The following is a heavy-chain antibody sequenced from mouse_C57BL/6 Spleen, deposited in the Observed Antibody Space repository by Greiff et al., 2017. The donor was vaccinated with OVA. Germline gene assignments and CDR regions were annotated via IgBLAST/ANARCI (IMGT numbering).Heavy chain of an antibody. D-gene: IGHD2-5*01. J-gene: IGHJ3*01. CDR1: GYTFTSYW. Sequence: VQLQQPGAELVMPGASVKLSCKASGYTFTSYWMRWVKQRPGQGLEWIGEIDTSDSYTNYNQKFKGKSTLTVDKSSSTAYMQLSSLTSEDSAVYYCARGVYSNPFFAYWGQGTLVTVSA. V-gene: IGHV1-69*01. CDR3: ARGVYSNPFFAY. CDR2: IDTSDSYT.